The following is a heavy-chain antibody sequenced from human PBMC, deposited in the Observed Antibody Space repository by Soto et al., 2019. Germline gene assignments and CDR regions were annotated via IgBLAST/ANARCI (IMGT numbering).Heavy chain of an antibody. J-gene: IGHJ4*02. V-gene: IGHV3-74*01. CDR2: INSDGSSP. D-gene: IGHD3-10*01. CDR3: AREEGYGSGRYFDY. Sequence: GSLRLSCAAPGFRFNSWWMHWVPQAPVKGLVWVSHINSDGSSPTYADSVKGRFTISRDNAKNTLYLQMNSLRAEDSAVYYCAREEGYGSGRYFDYWGLGTLVTVSS. CDR1: GFRFNSWW.